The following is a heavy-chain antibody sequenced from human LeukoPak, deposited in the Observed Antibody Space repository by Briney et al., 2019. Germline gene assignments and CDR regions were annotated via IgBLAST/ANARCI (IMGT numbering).Heavy chain of an antibody. V-gene: IGHV3-53*01. Sequence: GGSLRLSCAASGFTVSSNSMSWVRQAPGKGLEWVSVLYSGGNTYYADSVKGRFTISRDNSKNTLYLQMNSLRTEDTAVYYCARDRSDGFDYWGQGTLVTVSS. CDR3: ARDRSDGFDY. J-gene: IGHJ4*02. CDR1: GFTVSSNS. CDR2: LYSGGNT.